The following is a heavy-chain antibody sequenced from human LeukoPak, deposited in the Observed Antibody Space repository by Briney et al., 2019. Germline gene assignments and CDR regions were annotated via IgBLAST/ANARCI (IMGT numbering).Heavy chain of an antibody. CDR1: GYTFTGYY. Sequence: GASVKVSCKASGYTFTGYYMHRVRQAPGQGREWRGWINPNSGGTNYAQTLQGRVTMTRDTSITTAYMELSMLRSDDTAVYYCASMLARDYDFWSAPSGWWGQGTLVTVSS. J-gene: IGHJ4*02. CDR2: INPNSGGT. V-gene: IGHV1-2*02. D-gene: IGHD3-3*01. CDR3: ASMLARDYDFWSAPSGW.